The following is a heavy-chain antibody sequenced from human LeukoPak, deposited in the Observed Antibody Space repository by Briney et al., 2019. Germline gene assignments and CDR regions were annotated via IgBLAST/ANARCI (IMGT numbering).Heavy chain of an antibody. D-gene: IGHD1-26*01. CDR2: INHSGST. CDR1: GGSFSGYY. V-gene: IGHV4-34*01. Sequence: SETLSLTCAVYGGSFSGYYWSWIRQPPGKGLEWIGEINHSGSTNYNPPLKSRVTISVDTSKNQFSLKLSSVTAADTAVYYCARGRYYLKFLDYWGQGTLVTVSS. J-gene: IGHJ4*02. CDR3: ARGRYYLKFLDY.